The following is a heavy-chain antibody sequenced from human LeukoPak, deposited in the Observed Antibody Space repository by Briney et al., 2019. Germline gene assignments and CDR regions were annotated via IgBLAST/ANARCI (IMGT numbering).Heavy chain of an antibody. CDR2: ISSSGSTI. J-gene: IGHJ6*04. CDR1: GFTFSSYE. V-gene: IGHV3-48*03. D-gene: IGHD3-10*02. CDR3: AELGITMIGGV. Sequence: GGSLRLSCAASGFTFSSYEMNWVRQAPGKGLEWVSYISSSGSTIYYADSVKGRFTISRDNAKNSLYLQMNSLRAEDTAIYYCAELGITMIGGVWGKGTTVTISS.